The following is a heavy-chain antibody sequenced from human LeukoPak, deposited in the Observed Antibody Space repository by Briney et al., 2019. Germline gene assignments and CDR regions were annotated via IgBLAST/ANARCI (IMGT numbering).Heavy chain of an antibody. Sequence: GGSLRLSCTASGFTFSSYTMTWVRQAPGKGLKWVSTITTGDGNTYYADSVKGRFTVSRDDSKNTLYLQMNSLRAEDTAVYYCAKDRRGNAPRGAFDIWGQGTMVTVSS. V-gene: IGHV3-23*01. J-gene: IGHJ3*02. D-gene: IGHD1-1*01. CDR2: ITTGDGNT. CDR1: GFTFSSYT. CDR3: AKDRRGNAPRGAFDI.